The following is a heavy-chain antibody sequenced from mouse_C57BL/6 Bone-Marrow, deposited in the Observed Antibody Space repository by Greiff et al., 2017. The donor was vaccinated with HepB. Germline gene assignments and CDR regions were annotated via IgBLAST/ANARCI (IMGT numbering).Heavy chain of an antibody. CDR1: GYAFSSYW. CDR3: ARSWYYGSSAWFAY. Sequence: QVQLQQSGAELVKPGASVKISCEASGYAFSSYWMNWVKQRPGKGLEWIGQIYPGDGDTNYNGKFKGKATLTADKSSSTAYMQLSSLTSEDSAVYFCARSWYYGSSAWFAYWGQGTLVTVSA. J-gene: IGHJ3*01. CDR2: IYPGDGDT. D-gene: IGHD1-1*01. V-gene: IGHV1-80*01.